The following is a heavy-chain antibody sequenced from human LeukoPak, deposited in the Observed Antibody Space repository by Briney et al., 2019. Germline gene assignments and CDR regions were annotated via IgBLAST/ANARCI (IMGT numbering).Heavy chain of an antibody. CDR1: GGSISSYY. CDR3: ASSLTTVPTFDY. Sequence: SETLSLTCTVSGGSISSYYWSWIRQPPGKGLEWIGYIYYSGSTNYNPSLKSRVTISVDTSKNQFSLKLSSVTAADTAVYYCASSLTTVPTFDYWGQGTLATVSS. D-gene: IGHD4-17*01. CDR2: IYYSGST. V-gene: IGHV4-59*01. J-gene: IGHJ4*02.